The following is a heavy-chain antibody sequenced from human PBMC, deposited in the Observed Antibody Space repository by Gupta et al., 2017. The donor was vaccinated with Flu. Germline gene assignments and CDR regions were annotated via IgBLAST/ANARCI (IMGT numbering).Heavy chain of an antibody. CDR2: IRGNGDTT. D-gene: IGHD3-3*01. V-gene: IGHV3-23*01. J-gene: IGHJ4*02. CDR1: GLTFSAYV. Sequence: EIQLLQSGGGSGQPGGSLRLSCTTSGLTFSAYVLPWFRQTPGKGLELVSSIRGNGDTTYYADSVEGRFAISRDNLMKTLHLQINNLRVEDTGVYYCAKESGYEGSSGRYYFDHWGQGALVTVSS. CDR3: AKESGYEGSSGRYYFDH.